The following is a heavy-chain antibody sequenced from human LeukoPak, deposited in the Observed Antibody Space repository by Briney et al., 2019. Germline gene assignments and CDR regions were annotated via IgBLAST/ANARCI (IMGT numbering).Heavy chain of an antibody. D-gene: IGHD6-13*01. CDR3: ARGGGSGRYGLPFDS. Sequence: GGSLRLSCAASGFTFSSYSMNWVRQAPGKGLEWVSYIEYSSSSIYYADSVKGRFTISRDNAKNSVYLQMNSLTDEDTGVYYCARGGGSGRYGLPFDSWGQGTLVTVSS. CDR1: GFTFSSYS. CDR2: IEYSSSSI. V-gene: IGHV3-48*02. J-gene: IGHJ4*02.